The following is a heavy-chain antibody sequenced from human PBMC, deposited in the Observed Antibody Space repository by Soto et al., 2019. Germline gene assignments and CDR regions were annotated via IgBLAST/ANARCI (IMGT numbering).Heavy chain of an antibody. D-gene: IGHD3-22*01. CDR2: IYYSGST. J-gene: IGHJ4*02. CDR3: ARNTYYYDSSGYVWAY. V-gene: IGHV4-31*03. Sequence: SETLSLTCTVSGGSISSGGYYWSWIRQHPGKGLEWIGYIYYSGSTYYNPSLKSRVTISVDTSKNQFSLKLSSVTAADTAVYYCARNTYYYDSSGYVWAYWGQGTLVTV. CDR1: GGSISSGGYY.